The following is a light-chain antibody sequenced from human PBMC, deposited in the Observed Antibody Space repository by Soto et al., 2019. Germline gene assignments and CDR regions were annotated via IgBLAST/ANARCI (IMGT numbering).Light chain of an antibody. CDR2: VAS. J-gene: IGKJ2*01. CDR1: QTVASN. V-gene: IGKV3-15*01. CDR3: KKYHNWHPQNN. Sequence: EIGMTQSPATLSVSPGERAILSCRASQTVASNVAWYQQKPGRSPSLLIHVASPRATGVSARFSVSGSGTEFTLTISSRQYEDLAVYYCKKYHNWHPQNNFGQGTNLQIK.